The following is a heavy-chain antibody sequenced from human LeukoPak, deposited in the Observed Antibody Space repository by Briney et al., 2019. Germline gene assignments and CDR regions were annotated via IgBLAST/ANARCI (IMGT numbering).Heavy chain of an antibody. CDR1: GFTFSSYE. D-gene: IGHD6-13*01. CDR3: ATLRPRQQLVVDH. CDR2: ISSSGSTK. J-gene: IGHJ4*02. Sequence: GGSLRLSCAASGFTFSSYEMNWVRQAPGKGPEWVSYISSSGSTKYYADSVTGRFTISRDNALNSLYLQMSSLRDEDTAVYYCATLRPRQQLVVDHWGQGTLVTVSS. V-gene: IGHV3-48*03.